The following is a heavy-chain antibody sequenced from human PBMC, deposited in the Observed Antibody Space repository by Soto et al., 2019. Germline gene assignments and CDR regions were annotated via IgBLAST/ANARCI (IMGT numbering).Heavy chain of an antibody. J-gene: IGHJ4*02. Sequence: LRLSCVASGFTFRSYAMSWVRQAPGKGLEWVSGISGDASSTYYADSVKGRFIISRDNSKNTLYLQMNSLRAEDTAVYYCAKNTYFDYWGQGTLVTVSS. CDR2: ISGDASST. CDR1: GFTFRSYA. CDR3: AKNTYFDY. V-gene: IGHV3-23*01.